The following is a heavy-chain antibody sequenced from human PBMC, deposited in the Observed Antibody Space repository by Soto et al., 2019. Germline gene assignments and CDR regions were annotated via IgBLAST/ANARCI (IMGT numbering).Heavy chain of an antibody. V-gene: IGHV1-58*01. CDR3: AADPYCTNGVCYRPRFGGAFDI. D-gene: IGHD2-8*01. J-gene: IGHJ3*02. CDR1: GFTFTSSA. CDR2: IVVGSGNT. Sequence: SVKVSCKASGFTFTSSAVQWVRQARGQRLEWIGWIVVGSGNTKYSQKFQERVTMTRDMSTSTAYMELSSLRSEDTAVYYCAADPYCTNGVCYRPRFGGAFDIWGQGTMVTVSS.